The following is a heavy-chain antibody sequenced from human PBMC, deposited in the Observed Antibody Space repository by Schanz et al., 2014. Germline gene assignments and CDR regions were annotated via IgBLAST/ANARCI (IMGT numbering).Heavy chain of an antibody. J-gene: IGHJ6*02. Sequence: QVQLVQSGGEVKKPGASVKVSCKASGGTFSSSTLTWVRQAPGQGLEWMGRIIPILDKTNYAQKFQGRVTMTADKSTSTVYMEVSGLRSEDTAVYYCAKVDRTRYYAMDVWGQGTTVTVS. D-gene: IGHD3-9*01. V-gene: IGHV1-69*04. CDR2: IIPILDKT. CDR3: AKVDRTRYYAMDV. CDR1: GGTFSSST.